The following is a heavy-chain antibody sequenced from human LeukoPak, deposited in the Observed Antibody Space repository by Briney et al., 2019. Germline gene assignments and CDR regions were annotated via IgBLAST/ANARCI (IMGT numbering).Heavy chain of an antibody. Sequence: GGSLRLSCAASGFTFSSYAMSWVRQAPGKGLEWVSAISGSGGSAYYADSVKGRFTISRDNSKNTLYLQMNSLRAEDTAVYYCAISSGNEPERVWGQGTLVTASS. J-gene: IGHJ4*02. V-gene: IGHV3-23*01. CDR3: AISSGNEPERV. CDR1: GFTFSSYA. D-gene: IGHD1-26*01. CDR2: ISGSGGSA.